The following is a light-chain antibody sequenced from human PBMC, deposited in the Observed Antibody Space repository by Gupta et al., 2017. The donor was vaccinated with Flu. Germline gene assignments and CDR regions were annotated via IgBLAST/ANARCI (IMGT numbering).Light chain of an antibody. J-gene: IGLJ2*01. V-gene: IGLV3-1*01. Sequence: SYEVTQPPSMSVSPGQPATITCSGDKLGEKYACWYQQKPGQSPVLVIYQNTKRPSGIPERFSASNTGNTATLTISGTQVVDEADYYCQAWDSRSVVFGGGTKLTVL. CDR2: QNT. CDR3: QAWDSRSVV. CDR1: KLGEKY.